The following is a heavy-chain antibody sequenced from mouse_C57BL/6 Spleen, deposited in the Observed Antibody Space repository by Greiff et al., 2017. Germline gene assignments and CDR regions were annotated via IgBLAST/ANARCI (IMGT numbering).Heavy chain of an antibody. CDR2: INPNNGGT. V-gene: IGHV1-18*01. CDR1: GYTFTDYN. Sequence: VQLQQSGPELVKPGASVKIPCKASGYTFTDYNMDWVKQSHGKSLEWIGDINPNNGGTIYNQKFKGKATLTVDQSSSTAYMELRSLTSEDTAVYYCAREGYYSNLDYWGQGTTLTVSS. CDR3: AREGYYSNLDY. D-gene: IGHD2-5*01. J-gene: IGHJ2*01.